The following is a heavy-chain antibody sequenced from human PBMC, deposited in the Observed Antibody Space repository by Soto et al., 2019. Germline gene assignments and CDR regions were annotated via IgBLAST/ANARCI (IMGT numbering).Heavy chain of an antibody. CDR3: TRVGFTTKLWFGELLYDAFDI. J-gene: IGHJ3*02. V-gene: IGHV3-49*04. D-gene: IGHD3-10*01. Sequence: GGSLRLSCTASGFTFGDYAMSWVRQAPGKGLEWVGFIRSKAYGGTTEYAASVKGRFTISRDDSKSIAYLQMNSLKTEDTAVYYCTRVGFTTKLWFGELLYDAFDIWGQGTMVTVSS. CDR1: GFTFGDYA. CDR2: IRSKAYGGTT.